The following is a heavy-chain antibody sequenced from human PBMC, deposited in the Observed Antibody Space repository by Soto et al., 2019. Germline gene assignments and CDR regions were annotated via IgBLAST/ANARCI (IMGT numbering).Heavy chain of an antibody. J-gene: IGHJ4*02. CDR1: GGSISSGDYY. Sequence: PSETRSLTCTVSGGSISSGDYYWIGIRQPPGKGLDWIGYIYYSGSTYYNPSLKSRVTISVDTSKNQFSLKLSSVTAADTAVYYCARENSPGIAAAGTVYWGQGTLVTSPQ. CDR3: ARENSPGIAAAGTVY. D-gene: IGHD6-13*01. V-gene: IGHV4-30-4*01. CDR2: IYYSGST.